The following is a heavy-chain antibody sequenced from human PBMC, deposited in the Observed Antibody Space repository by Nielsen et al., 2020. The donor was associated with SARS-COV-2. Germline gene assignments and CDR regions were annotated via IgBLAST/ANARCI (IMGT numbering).Heavy chain of an antibody. CDR2: INHSGST. Sequence: SETLSLTCAVYGGSFSGYYWSWIRQPPGKGLEWIGEINHSGSTNYNPSLKSRVTISVDTSKNQFSLKLSSVTAADTAVYYCARCPSIAVVGDFDYWGQGTLVTVSS. CDR3: ARCPSIAVVGDFDY. V-gene: IGHV4-34*01. D-gene: IGHD6-19*01. J-gene: IGHJ4*02. CDR1: GGSFSGYY.